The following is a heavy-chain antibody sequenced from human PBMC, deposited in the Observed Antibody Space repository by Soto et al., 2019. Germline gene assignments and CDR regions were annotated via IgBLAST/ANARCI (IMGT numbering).Heavy chain of an antibody. D-gene: IGHD2-15*01. CDR2: ISWSGNSA. CDR3: AKNRRVEATPLDS. Sequence: SGGSLRLSCAASGFTFRSFAMSWVRQAPGKGLEWVSTISWSGNSAYCVDSVKGRFTVSRDNSKNTLFLQMNSLRAEDTAVYYCAKNRRVEATPLDSWGQGSLVTVSS. J-gene: IGHJ4*02. V-gene: IGHV3-23*01. CDR1: GFTFRSFA.